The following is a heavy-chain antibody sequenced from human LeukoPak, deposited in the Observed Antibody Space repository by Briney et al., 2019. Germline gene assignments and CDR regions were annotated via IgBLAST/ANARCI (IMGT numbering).Heavy chain of an antibody. Sequence: GGSLRLSCAASGFTFSSFGMYWVRQAPGKGLEWVAVIWYDGSNDDYADSVKGRFTISRDNSKNTLYLQMNSLRAEDTAVYYCASLPYCSGGSCHAEGFDPWGQGTLVTVSS. CDR3: ASLPYCSGGSCHAEGFDP. CDR1: GFTFSSFG. CDR2: IWYDGSND. J-gene: IGHJ5*02. V-gene: IGHV3-33*01. D-gene: IGHD2-15*01.